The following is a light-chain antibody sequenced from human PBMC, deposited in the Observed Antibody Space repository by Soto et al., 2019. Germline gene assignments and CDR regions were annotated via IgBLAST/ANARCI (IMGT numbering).Light chain of an antibody. CDR3: CSYAGSYTWV. Sequence: QSALTQPRSVSGSPGQSVTISCTGTSSDVGGYNYVSWYQQHPGKAPKLMIYXXXXXXXXXXXXXXGXKSGNTASLTISGXQAEXXXXXYCCSYAGSYTWVFGTGTKLTVL. CDR1: SSDVGGYNY. J-gene: IGLJ1*01. V-gene: IGLV2-11*01. CDR2: XXX.